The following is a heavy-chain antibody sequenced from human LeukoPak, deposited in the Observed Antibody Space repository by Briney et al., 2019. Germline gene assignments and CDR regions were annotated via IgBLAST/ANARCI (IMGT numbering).Heavy chain of an antibody. CDR3: ARGNTMIVVDNWFDP. CDR2: INSDGSST. Sequence: GGSLRLSCAASGFTLSSYWMHWVRQAPGKGLVWVSRINSDGSSTSYADSVKGRFTISRDNAKNTLYLQMNSLRAEDTAVYYCARGNTMIVVDNWFDPWGQGTLVTVSS. J-gene: IGHJ5*02. V-gene: IGHV3-74*01. D-gene: IGHD3-22*01. CDR1: GFTLSSYW.